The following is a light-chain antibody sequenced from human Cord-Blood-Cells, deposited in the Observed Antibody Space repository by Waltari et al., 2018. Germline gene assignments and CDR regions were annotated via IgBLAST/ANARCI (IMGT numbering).Light chain of an antibody. V-gene: IGLV3-21*04. CDR3: QVWDSSSVV. CDR2: YDS. Sequence: SYVLTQPPSVSVAPGKTARITCGGNNIGSKSVHWYQQKPGQAPVLVIYYDSDRPSGIPERFSGSNSGNTATLTISRVKAGDEADYYCQVWDSSSVVFGGGTKLTVL. J-gene: IGLJ2*01. CDR1: NIGSKS.